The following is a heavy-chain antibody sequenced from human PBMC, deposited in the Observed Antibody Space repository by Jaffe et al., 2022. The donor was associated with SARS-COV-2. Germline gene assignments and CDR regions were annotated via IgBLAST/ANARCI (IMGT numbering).Heavy chain of an antibody. D-gene: IGHD4-17*01. CDR1: GYTFTSYG. CDR3: ARVRIIHDYGDYVGWFDP. CDR2: ISAYNGNT. V-gene: IGHV1-18*01. J-gene: IGHJ5*02. Sequence: QVQLVQSGAEVKKPGASVKVSCKASGYTFTSYGISWVRQAPGQGLEWMGWISAYNGNTNYAQKLQGRVTMTTDTSTSTAYMELRSLRSDDTAVYYCARVRIIHDYGDYVGWFDPWGQGTLVTVSS.